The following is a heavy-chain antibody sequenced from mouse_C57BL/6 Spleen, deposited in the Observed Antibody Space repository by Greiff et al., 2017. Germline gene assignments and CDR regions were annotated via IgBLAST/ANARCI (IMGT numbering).Heavy chain of an antibody. Sequence: QVQLQQSGPELVKPGASVKISCKASGYAFSSSWMNWVKQRPGQGLEWIGRIYPGDGTTNYNGKFKGKDTLTADTSSSTAYMQLSNLTSEDSAVYFCSRYYYGYYNYFDYWGQGTTLTVSS. CDR3: SRYYYGYYNYFDY. CDR2: IYPGDGTT. V-gene: IGHV1-82*01. D-gene: IGHD2-3*01. CDR1: GYAFSSSW. J-gene: IGHJ2*01.